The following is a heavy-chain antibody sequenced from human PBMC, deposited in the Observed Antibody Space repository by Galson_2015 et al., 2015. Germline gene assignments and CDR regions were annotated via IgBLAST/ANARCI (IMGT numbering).Heavy chain of an antibody. CDR1: GFTFSSYA. J-gene: IGHJ4*02. CDR3: ARGGLFGQGWWLRLYY. D-gene: IGHD5-12*01. Sequence: SLRLSCAASGFTFSSYAMHWVRQAPGKGLEWVAVISYDGSNKYHADSVKGRFTISRDNSKSTLYLQMNSLRAEDTAVYYCARGGLFGQGWWLRLYYWGQGTLVTVSS. CDR2: ISYDGSNK. V-gene: IGHV3-30-3*01.